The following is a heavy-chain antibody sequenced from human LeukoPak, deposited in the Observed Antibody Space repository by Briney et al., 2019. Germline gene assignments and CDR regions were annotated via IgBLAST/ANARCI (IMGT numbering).Heavy chain of an antibody. CDR1: GGSISSYN. V-gene: IGHV4-59*08. J-gene: IGHJ4*02. Sequence: PPGTPSLTRAVSGGSISSYNWSWIPDPPRAGLEWIGYIYFSGSTNYNTALKSRVKIPVDTSNNQFSLKLSSVTAADTAVYYCARHREGNDYWGQGTLVTVSS. CDR2: IYFSGST. CDR3: ARHREGNDY.